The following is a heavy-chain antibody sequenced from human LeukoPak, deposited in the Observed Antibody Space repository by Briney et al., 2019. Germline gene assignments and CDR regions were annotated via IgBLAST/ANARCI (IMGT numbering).Heavy chain of an antibody. Sequence: ASVKVSCKASEYTFTGYYIHWERQAPGQGLEWMGWINPNSGDTSYAQKFQGRVTMTRDTSISTTYMELSSLRSDDTAAYYCARDGTFDIWGQGTMVTVSS. J-gene: IGHJ3*02. CDR3: ARDGTFDI. V-gene: IGHV1-2*02. CDR2: INPNSGDT. CDR1: EYTFTGYY. D-gene: IGHD2-15*01.